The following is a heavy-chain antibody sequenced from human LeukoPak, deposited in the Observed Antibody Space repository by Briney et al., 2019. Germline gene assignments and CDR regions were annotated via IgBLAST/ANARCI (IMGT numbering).Heavy chain of an antibody. CDR1: GGSISSYY. Sequence: SETLSLTCTVSGGSISSYYWSWIRQPPGKGLEWIGYIYYSGSTNYNPSLKSRVTISVDTSKNQFSLKLSSVTAADTAVYYCARDRYYDFWSGYPYYYYYYYMDVWGKGTTVTVSS. CDR3: ARDRYYDFWSGYPYYYYYYYMDV. V-gene: IGHV4-59*01. J-gene: IGHJ6*03. CDR2: IYYSGST. D-gene: IGHD3-3*01.